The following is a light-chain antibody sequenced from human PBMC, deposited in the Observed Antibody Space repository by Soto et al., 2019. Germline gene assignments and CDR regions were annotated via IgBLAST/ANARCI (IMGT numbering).Light chain of an antibody. CDR3: SSYTISNTYV. V-gene: IGLV2-14*03. J-gene: IGLJ1*01. CDR1: SSDIGDSNY. CDR2: DVS. Sequence: QSVLTQPASVSGSPGQSITISCTGTSSDIGDSNYVSWYQQHPGKAPKLVIYDVSNRPSGVSDRFSGSKSGNTASLTISGLQAEDESDYYCSSYTISNTYVFGTGTKVTVL.